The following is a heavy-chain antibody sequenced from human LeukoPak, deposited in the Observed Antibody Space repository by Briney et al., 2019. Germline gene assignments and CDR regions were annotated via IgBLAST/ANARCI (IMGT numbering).Heavy chain of an antibody. CDR2: IFGSGGST. J-gene: IGHJ4*02. D-gene: IGHD3-3*01. V-gene: IGHV3-23*01. Sequence: PGGSLRLSCAASGFTFSSYAMYWVRQAPGKGLEWVSGIFGSGGSTHYADSVKGRFTISRDNSKSTVYLQMNSLRVDDTAVYYCARGLITIFGVVIVQFDYWGQGTLVTVSS. CDR1: GFTFSSYA. CDR3: ARGLITIFGVVIVQFDY.